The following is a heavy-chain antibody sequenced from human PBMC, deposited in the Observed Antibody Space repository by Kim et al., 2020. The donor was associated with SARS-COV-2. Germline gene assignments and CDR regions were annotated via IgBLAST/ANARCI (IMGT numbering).Heavy chain of an antibody. Sequence: ASVKVSCKASGYTFTSYAMHWVRQAPGQRLEWMGWINAGNGNTKYSQKFQGRVTITRDTSASTAYMELSSLRSEDTAVYYCARVELGYFDWLSGFDYWGQGTLVTVSS. D-gene: IGHD3-9*01. CDR3: ARVELGYFDWLSGFDY. CDR2: INAGNGNT. J-gene: IGHJ4*02. CDR1: GYTFTSYA. V-gene: IGHV1-3*01.